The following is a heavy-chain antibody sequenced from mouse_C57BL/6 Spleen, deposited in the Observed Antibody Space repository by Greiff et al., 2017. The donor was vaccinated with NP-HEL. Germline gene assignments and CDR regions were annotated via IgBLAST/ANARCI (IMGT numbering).Heavy chain of an antibody. J-gene: IGHJ4*01. CDR1: GYAFSSSW. V-gene: IGHV1-82*01. Sequence: QVQLQQSGPELVKPGASVKISCKASGYAFSSSWMNWVKQRPGKGLEWIGRIYPGDGDTNYNGKFKGKATLTADKSSSTAYMQLSSLTSEDSAVYFCAREGYYGSSFVGYYAMDYWGQGTSVTVAS. CDR3: AREGYYGSSFVGYYAMDY. D-gene: IGHD1-1*01. CDR2: IYPGDGDT.